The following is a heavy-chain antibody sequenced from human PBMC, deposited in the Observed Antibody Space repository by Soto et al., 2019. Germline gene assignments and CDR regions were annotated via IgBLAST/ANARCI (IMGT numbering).Heavy chain of an antibody. CDR1: GYTFTSYG. CDR2: ISAYNGNT. V-gene: IGHV1-18*01. J-gene: IGHJ4*02. D-gene: IGHD3-22*01. Sequence: ASVKVSCKASGYTFTSYGISWVRQAPGQGLEWMGWISAYNGNTNYAQKHQGRVTMTTDTSTSTAYMELRSLRSDDTAVYYCARDTYYYDSSGYPVWGQGTLVTVSS. CDR3: ARDTYYYDSSGYPV.